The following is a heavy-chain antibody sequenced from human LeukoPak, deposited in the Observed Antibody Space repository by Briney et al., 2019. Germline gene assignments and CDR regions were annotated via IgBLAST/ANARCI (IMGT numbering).Heavy chain of an antibody. CDR1: GFTFSSHA. V-gene: IGHV3-30*02. J-gene: IGHJ4*02. CDR3: AKSENYYDSSGYSIY. Sequence: GGSLRLSCAASGFTFSSHAIHWVRQGPGKGLEWVAGIWFDGINKYYADSVKGRFTISRDNSKNTLYLQMNSLRAEDTAVYYCAKSENYYDSSGYSIYWGQGTLVTVSS. CDR2: IWFDGINK. D-gene: IGHD3-22*01.